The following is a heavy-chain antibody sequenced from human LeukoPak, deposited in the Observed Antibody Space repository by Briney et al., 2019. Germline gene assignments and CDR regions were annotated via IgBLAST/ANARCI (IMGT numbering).Heavy chain of an antibody. V-gene: IGHV4-34*01. Sequence: PSETLSLTSAVYRGSSRGYYWRWIRHRPGEGLGWIGEINHSGSTNYNPSLKRRATMSVDTSKNQVSLKLTSVTAADTAVYYCATNAAFATSRSWFDPWGQGTPVTVSS. J-gene: IGHJ5*02. CDR2: INHSGST. CDR3: ATNAAFATSRSWFDP. D-gene: IGHD3-3*02. CDR1: RGSSRGYY.